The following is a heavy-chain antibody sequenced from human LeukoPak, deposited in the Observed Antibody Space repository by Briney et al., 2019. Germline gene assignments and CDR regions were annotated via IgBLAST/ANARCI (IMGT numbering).Heavy chain of an antibody. CDR2: IIPIFGIA. CDR1: GGTFSSYA. J-gene: IGHJ4*02. D-gene: IGHD4-17*01. V-gene: IGHV1-69*04. Sequence: ASVKVSCKASGGTFSSYAISWVQQAPGQGLEWMGRIIPIFGIANYAQKFQGRVTITADKSTSTAYMELSSLRSEDTAVYYCARTEMTTVTPIDYWGQGTLVTVSS. CDR3: ARTEMTTVTPIDY.